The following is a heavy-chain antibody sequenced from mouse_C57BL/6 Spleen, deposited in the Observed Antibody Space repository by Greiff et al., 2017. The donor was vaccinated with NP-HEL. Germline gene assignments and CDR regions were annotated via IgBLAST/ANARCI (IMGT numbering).Heavy chain of an antibody. CDR1: GFTFSDYG. J-gene: IGHJ4*01. CDR3: AKILYGYGGVDY. CDR2: ISSGSSTI. Sequence: DVKLVESGGGLVKPGGSLKLSCAASGFTFSDYGMHWVRQAPEKGLEWVAYISSGSSTIYYADTVKGRFTISRDNAKNTLFLQMTSLRSEDTAMYYCAKILYGYGGVDYWGQGTSVTVSS. V-gene: IGHV5-17*01. D-gene: IGHD2-2*01.